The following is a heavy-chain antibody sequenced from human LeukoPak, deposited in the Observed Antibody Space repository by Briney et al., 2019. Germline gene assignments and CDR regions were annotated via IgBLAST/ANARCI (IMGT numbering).Heavy chain of an antibody. J-gene: IGHJ4*02. D-gene: IGHD6-19*01. Sequence: ASVKVSCKASGYTFTSYGISWVRQAPGQGRGWMGWISAYNGNTNYAQKLQGRVTMTTDTSTSTAYMELRSLRSDDTAVYYCARDSPISSGWRTYVFDYWGQGTLVTVSS. CDR1: GYTFTSYG. CDR2: ISAYNGNT. V-gene: IGHV1-18*01. CDR3: ARDSPISSGWRTYVFDY.